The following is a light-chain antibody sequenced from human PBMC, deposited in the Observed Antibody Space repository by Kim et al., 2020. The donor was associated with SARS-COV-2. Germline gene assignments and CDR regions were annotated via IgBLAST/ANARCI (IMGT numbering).Light chain of an antibody. V-gene: IGLV2-14*01. Sequence: LTQPASVSGSPGQSITISCTGTSSDVGGYKYVSWYQQHPGKAPKLVIYEVSNRPSGVSNRFSGSKSGNTASLTISGLQAEVEADYYCSSYIRGSTNYVFGTGTKVTVL. J-gene: IGLJ1*01. CDR2: EVS. CDR1: SSDVGGYKY. CDR3: SSYIRGSTNYV.